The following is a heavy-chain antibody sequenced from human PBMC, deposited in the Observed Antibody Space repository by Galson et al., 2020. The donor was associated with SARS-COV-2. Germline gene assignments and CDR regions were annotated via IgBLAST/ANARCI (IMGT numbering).Heavy chain of an antibody. Sequence: GGSLRLSCAASGFTFSDHAIHWVRQAPGKGLEWVAVISYDGSNKYYADSVKGRFTISRDNSKNTLYLQMNSLRAEDTAVYYCARDDNDHCGGDCFWFDAFDIWGQGTMVTVSS. CDR1: GFTFSDHA. CDR3: ARDDNDHCGGDCFWFDAFDI. D-gene: IGHD2-21*02. V-gene: IGHV3-30*19. CDR2: ISYDGSNK. J-gene: IGHJ3*02.